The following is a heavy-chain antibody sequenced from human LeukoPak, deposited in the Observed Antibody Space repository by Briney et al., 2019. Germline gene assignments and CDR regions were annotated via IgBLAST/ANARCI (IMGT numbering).Heavy chain of an antibody. J-gene: IGHJ4*02. Sequence: KTSGTLSLTCGVSGGSISNTNWWSWVRQPPGQGLEWIGEVSLSGLTNYNPSLSSRVIMALDTSKNHLSLNLTSVTAADTAVYYCSRENGAFSPFGYWGQGTLVTVPS. D-gene: IGHD2-8*01. CDR3: SRENGAFSPFGY. V-gene: IGHV4-4*02. CDR2: VSLSGLT. CDR1: GGSISNTNW.